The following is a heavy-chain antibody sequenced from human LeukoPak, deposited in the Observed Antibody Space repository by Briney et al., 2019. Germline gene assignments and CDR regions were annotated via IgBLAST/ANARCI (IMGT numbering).Heavy chain of an antibody. D-gene: IGHD3-9*01. CDR3: ARVAPLGLRYFDWLFDPPDYFDY. J-gene: IGHJ4*02. CDR2: MNPNSGNT. Sequence: GASVKVSCKASGYTFTSYDINWVRQATGQGLEWMGWMNPNSGNTGYAQKFQGRVTITRNTSISTAYMELSSLRSEDTAVYYCARVAPLGLRYFDWLFDPPDYFDYWGQGTLVTVSS. CDR1: GYTFTSYD. V-gene: IGHV1-8*03.